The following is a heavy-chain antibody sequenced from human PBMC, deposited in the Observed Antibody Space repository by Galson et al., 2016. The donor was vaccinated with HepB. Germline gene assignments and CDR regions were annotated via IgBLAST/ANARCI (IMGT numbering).Heavy chain of an antibody. CDR2: IRSEANTDAT. V-gene: IGHV3-73*01. Sequence: SLRLSCAASGFIFSGSAMHWVRQASGNGLEWVGRIRSEANTDATAYAPSVKGRFTLFRDDSKNTAYLQMNSLKTEATAVYFCTGSTRRGWFPYFDLWGRGTLVTVSS. J-gene: IGHJ2*01. CDR1: GFIFSGSA. CDR3: TGSTRRGWFPYFDL. D-gene: IGHD6-19*01.